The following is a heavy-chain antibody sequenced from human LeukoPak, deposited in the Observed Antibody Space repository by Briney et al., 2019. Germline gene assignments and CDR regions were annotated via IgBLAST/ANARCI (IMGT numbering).Heavy chain of an antibody. D-gene: IGHD3-9*01. CDR3: ARERYDILTGPIDY. Sequence: PGGPLRLSCAASGFTFSDYYMSWIRQAPGKGLEWVSYISSSGSTIYYADSVKGRFTISRDNAKNSLYLQMNSLRAEDTAVYYCARERYDILTGPIDYWGQGTLVTVSS. V-gene: IGHV3-11*04. CDR2: ISSSGSTI. J-gene: IGHJ4*02. CDR1: GFTFSDYY.